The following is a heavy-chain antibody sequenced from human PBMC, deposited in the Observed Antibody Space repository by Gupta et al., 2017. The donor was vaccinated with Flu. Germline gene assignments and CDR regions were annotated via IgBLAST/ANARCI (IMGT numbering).Heavy chain of an antibody. V-gene: IGHV3-23*01. CDR1: GLTFRDYA. CDR3: AKDRSGNPAIDY. CDR2: VGAGGDRT. Sequence: VRLLGSGGALVKPGGSLRPSCAASGLTFRDYAMNGVRQAPGKGLEWVSTVGAGGDRTYYADSVMGRFTISRDNSKNTVYLQMNSLRGDDTAVYYCAKDRSGNPAIDYWGQGTLVTVS. D-gene: IGHD6-13*01. J-gene: IGHJ4*02.